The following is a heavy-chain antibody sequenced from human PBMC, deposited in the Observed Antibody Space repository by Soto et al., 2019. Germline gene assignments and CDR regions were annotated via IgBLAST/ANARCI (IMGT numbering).Heavy chain of an antibody. D-gene: IGHD2-15*01. V-gene: IGHV3-33*01. CDR2: IWYDGTNK. CDR3: ARETGGNSFDY. CDR1: GFSFSSYG. Sequence: QVQLVESGGGVVQPGRSLRLSCAASGFSFSSYGMHWVRQAPGKGLEWVAVIWYDGTNKYYADSVKGRFTISRDNSKNTLYLQMNSLRAEDTAMYYGARETGGNSFDYWGQGTLVTVSS. J-gene: IGHJ4*02.